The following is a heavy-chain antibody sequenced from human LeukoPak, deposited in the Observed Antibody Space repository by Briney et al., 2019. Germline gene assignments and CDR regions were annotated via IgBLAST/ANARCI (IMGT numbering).Heavy chain of an antibody. J-gene: IGHJ4*02. CDR1: GGSFSGYY. CDR2: INHSGST. D-gene: IGHD3-10*01. Sequence: PSETLSLTCAVYGGSFSGYYWSWIRQPPGKGLEWIGEINHSGSTNYNPSLKSRVTISVDTSKNQFSLKLSSVTAADTAVYYCARVRRWFGELLKTRRGQYYFDYWGQGTLVTVSS. CDR3: ARVRRWFGELLKTRRGQYYFDY. V-gene: IGHV4-34*01.